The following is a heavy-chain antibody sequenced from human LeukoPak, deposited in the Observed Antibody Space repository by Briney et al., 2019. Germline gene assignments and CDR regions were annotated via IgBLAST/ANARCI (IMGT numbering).Heavy chain of an antibody. CDR1: GFSFSDYY. CDR2: ISSSSSYT. Sequence: PGGSLRLSCAASGFSFSDYYMSWVRQAPGKGLEWVSYISSSSSYTSYADSVKGRFTISRDNARNSLYLQKNSLRAEDTAVYYCTGLHYFGMDIWGQGTTVTVSS. J-gene: IGHJ6*02. CDR3: TGLHYFGMDI. V-gene: IGHV3-11*03.